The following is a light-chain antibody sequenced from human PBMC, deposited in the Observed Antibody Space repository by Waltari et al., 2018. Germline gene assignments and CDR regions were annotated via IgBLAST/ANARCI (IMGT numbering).Light chain of an antibody. CDR1: QAIRNE. CDR2: AAS. Sequence: AIQITQSPFSLSASIGDRVTITCRASQAIRNELGWYQQKPGKAPKLLIYAASSLQTGVPSRFSGSGSGTDFTLTITSLQPEDFAIYYCLQDSNYPRTFGQGTKVEIK. V-gene: IGKV1-6*01. J-gene: IGKJ1*01. CDR3: LQDSNYPRT.